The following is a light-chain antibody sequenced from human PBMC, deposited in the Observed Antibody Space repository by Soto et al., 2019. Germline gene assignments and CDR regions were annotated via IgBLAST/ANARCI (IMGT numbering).Light chain of an antibody. V-gene: IGKV1-5*01. CDR3: QQYHGYYLT. CDR1: QTISFS. Sequence: DIQLTQSPSTLSASVGDTVTITSRASQTISFSLAWYQQKPGKAPKLLIYDASTLQSGVPSRFSGSESGTEFILTISGRQPDDFATYYCQQYHGYYLTFCQGTKVEI. J-gene: IGKJ1*01. CDR2: DAS.